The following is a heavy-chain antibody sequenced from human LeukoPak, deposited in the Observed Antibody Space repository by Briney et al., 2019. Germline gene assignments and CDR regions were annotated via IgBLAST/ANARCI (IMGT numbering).Heavy chain of an antibody. CDR3: ARMPLGYSGAYYFDS. Sequence: PSETLSPTCSVSGGSISNYYWSWIRQPPGKGLEWIGYVYISGSTNYNPSLRSRVTIALDTSKRQFSLKLSSVTAADTALYYCARMPLGYSGAYYFDSWGQGTLVTVSS. V-gene: IGHV4-4*09. CDR1: GGSISNYY. J-gene: IGHJ4*02. D-gene: IGHD5-12*01. CDR2: VYISGST.